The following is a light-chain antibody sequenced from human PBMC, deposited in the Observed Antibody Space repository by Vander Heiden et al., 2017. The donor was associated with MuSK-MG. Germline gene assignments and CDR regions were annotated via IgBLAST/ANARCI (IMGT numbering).Light chain of an antibody. V-gene: IGKV1-5*03. Sequence: DIQMTQSPATLSASVGARVPITCRASQTISTWLAWYQQKPGKAPNLLIYKASSLQSWVPSRFSGSASGTEFTLTISSLQPDDFATYFCQQYASNPFTFGPGTKVDVE. CDR1: QTISTW. CDR2: KAS. J-gene: IGKJ3*01. CDR3: QQYASNPFT.